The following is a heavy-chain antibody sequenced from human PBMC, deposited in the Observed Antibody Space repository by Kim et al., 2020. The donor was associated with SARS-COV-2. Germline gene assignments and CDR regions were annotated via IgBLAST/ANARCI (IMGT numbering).Heavy chain of an antibody. CDR3: ARTEWNDVTY. Sequence: GGSLRLSCAASGFTVSSNYMSWVRQAPGKGLEWVSVIYSGGSVSYANSVKGRFTISRDSSKNTLHLQMNSLRAEDTAMYYCARTEWNDVTYWGQGTLVTVSS. CDR1: GFTVSSNY. D-gene: IGHD1-1*01. V-gene: IGHV3-53*01. J-gene: IGHJ4*02. CDR2: IYSGGSV.